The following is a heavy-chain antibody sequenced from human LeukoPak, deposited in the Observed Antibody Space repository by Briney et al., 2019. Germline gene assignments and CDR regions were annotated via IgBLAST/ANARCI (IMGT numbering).Heavy chain of an antibody. D-gene: IGHD3-22*01. J-gene: IGHJ4*02. Sequence: GGSLRLSCAASGFTFSTYGMNWVRQAPGKGLEWVAVIWYDGNNKYYADSVKGRFTISRDSSKNSLYLQMNSLRTEDTALYYCAKDIRYYYDSSGYAYWGQGTLVTVSS. V-gene: IGHV3-33*03. CDR1: GFTFSTYG. CDR2: IWYDGNNK. CDR3: AKDIRYYYDSSGYAY.